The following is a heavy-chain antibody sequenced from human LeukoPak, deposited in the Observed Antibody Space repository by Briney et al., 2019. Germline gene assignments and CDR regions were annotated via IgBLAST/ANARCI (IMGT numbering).Heavy chain of an antibody. Sequence: ASETLSLTCAVYGGSFSGYYWSWIRPPPGKGLEWIGEINHSGSTNYNPSLKSRVTISVDTSKNQFSLKLSSVTAADTAVYYCARGGIAAFDYWGQGTLVTVSS. J-gene: IGHJ4*02. CDR3: ARGGIAAFDY. CDR2: INHSGST. D-gene: IGHD6-6*01. V-gene: IGHV4-34*01. CDR1: GGSFSGYY.